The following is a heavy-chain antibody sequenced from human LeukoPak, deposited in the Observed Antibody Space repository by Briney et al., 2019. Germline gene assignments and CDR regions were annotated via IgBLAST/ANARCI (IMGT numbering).Heavy chain of an antibody. Sequence: SVNVSCKASGGTFSSYAISWVRQAPGQGLEWMGGIIPIFGTANYAQKFQGRVTITADESTSTAYMELSSLRSEDTAVYYCARGGIVVVPAAIVGVDYYYGMDVWGQGTTVTVSS. CDR2: IIPIFGTA. D-gene: IGHD2-2*02. CDR3: ARGGIVVVPAAIVGVDYYYGMDV. CDR1: GGTFSSYA. V-gene: IGHV1-69*01. J-gene: IGHJ6*02.